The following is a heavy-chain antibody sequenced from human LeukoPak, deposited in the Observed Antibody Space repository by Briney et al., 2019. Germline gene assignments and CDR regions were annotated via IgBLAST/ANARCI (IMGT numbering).Heavy chain of an antibody. D-gene: IGHD5-18*01. V-gene: IGHV3-53*01. J-gene: IGHJ4*02. CDR2: LYSDDRT. CDR3: AREVNGYADY. Sequence: GGSLRLSCAASGFIVSSNYMSWVRQAPGKGLEWVSVLYSDDRTYYADSVKGRFTISRDSSKNTLYLQMNTLRAEDTAMYYCAREVNGYADYWGQGTLVTVSS. CDR1: GFIVSSNY.